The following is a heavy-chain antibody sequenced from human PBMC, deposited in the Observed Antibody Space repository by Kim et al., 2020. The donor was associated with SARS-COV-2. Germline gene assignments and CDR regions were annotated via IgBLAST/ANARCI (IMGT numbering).Heavy chain of an antibody. V-gene: IGHV3-21*01. D-gene: IGHD3-10*01. J-gene: IGHJ4*02. Sequence: GGSLRLSCAASGFTFSSYSMNWVRQAPGKGLEWVSSISSSSSYIYYADSVKGRFTISRDNAKNSLYLQMNSLRAEDTAVYYCARVDEGVLWFGGPYYFDYWGQGTLVTVSS. CDR1: GFTFSSYS. CDR3: ARVDEGVLWFGGPYYFDY. CDR2: ISSSSSYI.